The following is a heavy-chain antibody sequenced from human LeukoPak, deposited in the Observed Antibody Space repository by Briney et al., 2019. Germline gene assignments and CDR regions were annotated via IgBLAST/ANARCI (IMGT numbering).Heavy chain of an antibody. CDR3: AKDQHSSGWPEPYFDY. CDR2: ISWNSGSI. CDR1: GFTFDDYA. V-gene: IGHV3-9*01. Sequence: GRSLRLSCAASGFTFDDYAMHWVRQAPGKGLEGVSGISWNSGSIGYADSVKGRFTISRDNAKNSLYLQMNSLRAEDTALYYCAKDQHSSGWPEPYFDYWGQGTLVTVSS. J-gene: IGHJ4*02. D-gene: IGHD6-19*01.